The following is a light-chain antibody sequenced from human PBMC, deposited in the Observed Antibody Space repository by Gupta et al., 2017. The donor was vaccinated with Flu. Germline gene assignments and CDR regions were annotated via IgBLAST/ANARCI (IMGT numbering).Light chain of an antibody. CDR1: QDISTW. V-gene: IGKV1-12*01. CDR2: ASS. CDR3: QQANSFPRT. J-gene: IGKJ2*01. Sequence: GDRVTITCRASQDISTWLAWYQQKPGKAPKLLIYASSSLQSGVPSWFSGSGSGTDFTLTISSLQPEDFATYYCQQANSFPRTFGQGTKLEIK.